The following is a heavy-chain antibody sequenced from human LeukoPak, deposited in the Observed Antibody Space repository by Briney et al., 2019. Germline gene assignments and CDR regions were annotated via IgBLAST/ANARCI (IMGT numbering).Heavy chain of an antibody. J-gene: IGHJ4*02. CDR3: ARDLVDTAMWEFDY. CDR1: GYAFTAYN. D-gene: IGHD5-18*01. V-gene: IGHV1-2*02. CDR2: INPNSGDT. Sequence: ASVKVSCKTSGYAFTAYNVHWVRQAPGQGLEWMGWINPNSGDTKYTQKFQGRVTLTRDTSISTAYMELNRLRSDDTAVYYCARDLVDTAMWEFDYWGQGTLVTVSS.